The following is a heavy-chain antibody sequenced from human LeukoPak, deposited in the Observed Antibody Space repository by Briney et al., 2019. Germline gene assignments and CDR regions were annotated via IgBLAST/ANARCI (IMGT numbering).Heavy chain of an antibody. V-gene: IGHV3-43*02. Sequence: GGSLRLSCAASGFTFDDYAMHWVRQAPGKGLEWVSLISGDGGSTYYADSVKGRFTISRDNSKNSLYLQMNSLGTEDTALYYCAKDQSVVVTAFLDYWGQGTLVTVSS. J-gene: IGHJ4*02. CDR3: AKDQSVVVTAFLDY. D-gene: IGHD2-21*02. CDR2: ISGDGGST. CDR1: GFTFDDYA.